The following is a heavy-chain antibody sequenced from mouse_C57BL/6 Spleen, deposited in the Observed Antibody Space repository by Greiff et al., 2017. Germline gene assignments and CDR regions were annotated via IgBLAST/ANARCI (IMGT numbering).Heavy chain of an antibody. D-gene: IGHD2-1*01. CDR3: AEGGSIYYGNY. J-gene: IGHJ3*01. CDR1: GYAFSSSW. Sequence: QVQLQQSGPELVKPGASVKISCKASGYAFSSSWMNWVKQRPGKGLEWIGRIYPGDGDTNYNGKFKGKATLTADKSSSTAYMQLSSLTSEDSAVYFCAEGGSIYYGNYWGQGTLVTVSA. V-gene: IGHV1-82*01. CDR2: IYPGDGDT.